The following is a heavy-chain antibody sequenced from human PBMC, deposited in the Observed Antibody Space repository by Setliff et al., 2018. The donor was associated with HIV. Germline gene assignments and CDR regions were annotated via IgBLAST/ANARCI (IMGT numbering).Heavy chain of an antibody. Sequence: SETLSLTCTVSGGSIGTYYWSWIRQPPGKGLEWIGYGYYGGTTSYNPSLKSRVTIPLDTSRNQFSLKLTSMTAADTSVYYCACRYYDLWSNYYTGIPYWGQGTLVTVSS. CDR3: ACRYYDLWSNYYTGIPY. CDR2: GYYGGTT. J-gene: IGHJ4*02. CDR1: GGSIGTYY. D-gene: IGHD3-3*01. V-gene: IGHV4-59*12.